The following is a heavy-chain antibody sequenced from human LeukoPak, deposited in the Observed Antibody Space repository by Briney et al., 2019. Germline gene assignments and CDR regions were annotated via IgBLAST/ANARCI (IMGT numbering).Heavy chain of an antibody. CDR3: ARVTGYMTEDYFDY. J-gene: IGHJ4*02. D-gene: IGHD6-13*01. CDR2: IYHSGST. V-gene: IGHV4-4*02. CDR1: GGSISSSNW. Sequence: SGTLSLTCAVSGGSISSSNWWSWVRQPPGKGPEWIGEIYHSGSTNYNPSLKSRVTILVDKSKNHFSLKLSSVTAADTAVYYCARVTGYMTEDYFDYWGQGTLITVSS.